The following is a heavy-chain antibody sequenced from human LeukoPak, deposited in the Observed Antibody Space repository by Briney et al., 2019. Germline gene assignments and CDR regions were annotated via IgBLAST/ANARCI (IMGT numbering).Heavy chain of an antibody. CDR2: ISFDGSKK. J-gene: IGHJ4*02. Sequence: LSGGSMRLSCAASGFTFSSYGMHWVRQAPGKGLEWVAVISFDGSKKYYADSVKGRFTISRDNSKNTLYLRMNSLRAEDTAVYYCPRDLFENIVVVVAATPGDYWGQGTLVTVSS. D-gene: IGHD2-15*01. CDR1: GFTFSSYG. V-gene: IGHV3-30*03. CDR3: PRDLFENIVVVVAATPGDY.